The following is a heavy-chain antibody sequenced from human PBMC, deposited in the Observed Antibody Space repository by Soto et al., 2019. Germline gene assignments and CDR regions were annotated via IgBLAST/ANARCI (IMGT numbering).Heavy chain of an antibody. J-gene: IGHJ4*02. Sequence: PSETLSLTCAVSGGSISSGGYSWSWIRQPPGKGLEWIGYIYHSGSTYYNPSLKSRVTISVDRSKNQFSLKLSSVTAADTAVYYCARGITMVRGVFDYWGQGTLVTVSS. V-gene: IGHV4-30-2*01. D-gene: IGHD3-10*01. CDR2: IYHSGST. CDR1: GGSISSGGYS. CDR3: ARGITMVRGVFDY.